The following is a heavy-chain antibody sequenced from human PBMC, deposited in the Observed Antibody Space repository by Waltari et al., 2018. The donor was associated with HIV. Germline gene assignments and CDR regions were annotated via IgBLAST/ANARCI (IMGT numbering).Heavy chain of an antibody. V-gene: IGHV4-30-4*08. Sequence: VQLQESGPGLVKPSQTLSLSCSVSGVSVSPVDYSWTWLRQSPGKGLEWIGHFFYTAGSYYNPSLKNRVSTSLDKANNRVSLRLTSVTAADTAVYYCARGGRTAAAYFGMDVWGPGTTVIVAS. D-gene: IGHD6-25*01. J-gene: IGHJ6*02. CDR1: GVSVSPVDYS. CDR2: FFYTAGS. CDR3: ARGGRTAAAYFGMDV.